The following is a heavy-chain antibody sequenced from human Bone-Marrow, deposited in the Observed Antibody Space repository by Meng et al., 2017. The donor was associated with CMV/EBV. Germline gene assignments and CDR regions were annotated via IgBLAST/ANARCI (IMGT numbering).Heavy chain of an antibody. V-gene: IGHV3-13*01. Sequence: GESLKISCAASGFTFSSYDTHWVRQATGKGLEWVSAIGTAGDTYYPGSVKGRFTISRENAKNSLYLQMNSLRAGDTAVYYCAKDLYCSSTSCPSFYYYYGMDVWGQGTTVTVSS. CDR2: IGTAGDT. CDR1: GFTFSSYD. CDR3: AKDLYCSSTSCPSFYYYYGMDV. D-gene: IGHD2-2*01. J-gene: IGHJ6*02.